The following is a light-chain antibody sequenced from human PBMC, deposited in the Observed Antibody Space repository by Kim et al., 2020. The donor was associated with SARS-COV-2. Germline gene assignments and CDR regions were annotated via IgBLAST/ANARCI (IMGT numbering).Light chain of an antibody. CDR3: QQYHTYLET. CDR2: DAS. CDR1: QSISTW. V-gene: IGKV1-5*01. Sequence: ASVGDQFTITCRASQSISTWLVCSQQKPGKAPKLLIYDASSLQGGVPSRFSGSGSGTDFTLTISSLQPDDFATYYCQQYHTYLETFGQGTKVDIK. J-gene: IGKJ1*01.